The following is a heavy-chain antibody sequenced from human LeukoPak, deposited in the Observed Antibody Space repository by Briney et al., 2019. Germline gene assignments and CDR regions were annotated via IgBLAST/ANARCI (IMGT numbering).Heavy chain of an antibody. CDR1: GYTFTGYY. D-gene: IGHD1-26*01. V-gene: IGHV1-2*02. CDR2: INPNSGGT. Sequence: ASVKVSCKASGYTFTGYYMHWVRQAPGQGLEWMGWINPNSGGTNYAQKFQGRVTMTRDTSISTAYMELSRLRSDVTAVYYCARDRRGGSYYNIWGQGTMVTASS. CDR3: ARDRRGGSYYNI. J-gene: IGHJ3*02.